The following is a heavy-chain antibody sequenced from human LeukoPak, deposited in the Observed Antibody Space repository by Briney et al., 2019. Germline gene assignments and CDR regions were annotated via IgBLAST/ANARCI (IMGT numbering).Heavy chain of an antibody. CDR3: AREVVPAAIGGDAFDI. CDR2: ISYDGSNK. V-gene: IGHV3-30*03. Sequence: GGSLRLSCAASGFTFSSYSMNWVRQAPGKGLEWVAVISYDGSNKYYADSVKGRFTISRDNSKNTLYLQMNSLRAEDTAVYYCAREVVPAAIGGDAFDIWGQGTMVTVSS. CDR1: GFTFSSYS. J-gene: IGHJ3*02. D-gene: IGHD2-2*02.